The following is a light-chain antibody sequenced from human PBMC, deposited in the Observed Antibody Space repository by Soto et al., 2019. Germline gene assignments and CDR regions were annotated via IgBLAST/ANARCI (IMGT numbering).Light chain of an antibody. V-gene: IGLV2-11*01. CDR1: SSDVGAYKY. CDR2: DVS. CDR3: CSYAGSYTKI. J-gene: IGLJ2*01. Sequence: QSALTQPRSVSGSPGQSVTISCTGTSSDVGAYKYVSWYQQHPGKAPKVMIYDVSYRPSGVPDRFSGSKSGNTATLIISGLQAEDEADYYCCSYAGSYTKIFGGGTKLPVL.